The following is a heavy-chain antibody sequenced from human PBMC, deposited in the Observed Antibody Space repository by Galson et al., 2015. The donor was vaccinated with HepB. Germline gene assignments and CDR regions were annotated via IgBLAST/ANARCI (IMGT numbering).Heavy chain of an antibody. CDR1: GYTFTSYG. Sequence: SVKVSCKASGYTFTSYGISWVRQAPGQGLEWMGWISVYNGNTDYAGKFQGRVTMTTDTSTSTAYMELRSLRSDDTAVYYCARGALVVVVDATQNNWFDPWGQGTLVTVSS. CDR3: ARGALVVVVDATQNNWFDP. J-gene: IGHJ5*02. CDR2: ISVYNGNT. V-gene: IGHV1-18*01. D-gene: IGHD2-15*01.